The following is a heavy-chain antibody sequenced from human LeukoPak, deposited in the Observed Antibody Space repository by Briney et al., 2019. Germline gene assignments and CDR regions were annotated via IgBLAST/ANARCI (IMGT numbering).Heavy chain of an antibody. CDR3: ARGELDSNTYYYDSSGYYLSGAFDI. CDR2: MYYSGTT. D-gene: IGHD3-22*01. V-gene: IGHV4-38-2*02. J-gene: IGHJ3*02. Sequence: PSETLSLTCTVSRFSLSSGYYWAWIRQSPGKGLEWIGSMYYSGTTYYNPSLKSRVTISVDMSKNQFSLKLSSVTAADTAVYYCARGELDSNTYYYDSSGYYLSGAFDIWGQGTMVTVSS. CDR1: RFSLSSGYY.